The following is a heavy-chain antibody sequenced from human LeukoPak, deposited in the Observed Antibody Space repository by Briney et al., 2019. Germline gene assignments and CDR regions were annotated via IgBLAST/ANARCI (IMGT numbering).Heavy chain of an antibody. CDR1: GYTFTSYG. CDR2: ISAYNGNT. V-gene: IGHV1-18*01. CDR3: ARDYYDILTGYFHGMDV. J-gene: IGHJ6*02. D-gene: IGHD3-9*01. Sequence: ASVKVSCKASGYTFTSYGISWVRQAPGQGLEWMGWISAYNGNTNYAQKLQGRVTMTTDTSTSTAYMELRSLRSDDTAVYYCARDYYDILTGYFHGMDVWGQGTTVTVSS.